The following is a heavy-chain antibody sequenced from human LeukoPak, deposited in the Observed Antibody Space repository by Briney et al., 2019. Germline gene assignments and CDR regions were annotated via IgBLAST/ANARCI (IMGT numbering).Heavy chain of an antibody. V-gene: IGHV1-8*02. Sequence: ASVKVSCKASGYTFSDYYIHWVRQATGQGLEWMGWMNPYSGNTGYAQKFQGRVTMTRNTSISTAYMELSSLRSEDTAVYYCARFHPGKLDYWGQGTLVTVSS. D-gene: IGHD3-10*01. J-gene: IGHJ4*02. CDR3: ARFHPGKLDY. CDR1: GYTFSDYY. CDR2: MNPYSGNT.